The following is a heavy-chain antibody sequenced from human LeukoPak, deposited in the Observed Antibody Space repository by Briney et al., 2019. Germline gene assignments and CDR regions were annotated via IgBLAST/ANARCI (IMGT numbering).Heavy chain of an antibody. Sequence: SVKLSCTSSGCTFSSYAISWVRQAPGQGLEWMGGIIPSFGTANYAQKFQGRVRITTDESTSTAYMELRSLSSEDAAVYYCARVRYSYGYDYWGQGTLVTVSS. CDR1: GCTFSSYA. CDR3: ARVRYSYGYDY. V-gene: IGHV1-69*05. CDR2: IIPSFGTA. D-gene: IGHD5-18*01. J-gene: IGHJ4*02.